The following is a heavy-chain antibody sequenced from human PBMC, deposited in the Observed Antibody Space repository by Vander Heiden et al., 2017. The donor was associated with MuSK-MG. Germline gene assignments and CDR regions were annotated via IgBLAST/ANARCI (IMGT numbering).Heavy chain of an antibody. D-gene: IGHD6-13*01. CDR3: ASRGIAAAGGDYYYYYMDV. V-gene: IGHV3-23*01. CDR2: ISGSGGST. CDR1: GFTFSSYA. J-gene: IGHJ6*03. Sequence: EVQLLESGGGLVQPGGSLRLSCAASGFTFSSYAMSWVRQAPGKGLEWVSAISGSGGSTYYADSVKGRCTISRDNSKNTLYLQMNSLRAEETAVYYCASRGIAAAGGDYYYYYMDVWGKGTTVTVSS.